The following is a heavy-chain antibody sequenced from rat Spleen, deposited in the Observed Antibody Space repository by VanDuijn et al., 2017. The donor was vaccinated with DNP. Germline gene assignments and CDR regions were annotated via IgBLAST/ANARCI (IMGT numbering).Heavy chain of an antibody. CDR1: GFTFSDYA. CDR3: ATQPGYEFAY. Sequence: EVQLVESGGGLVQPGGSLKLSCAASGFTFSDYAMAWVCQAPTKGLEWVTTQCYDGRRVYYRDPVKGRFTISRDNAKNTQYLQMDSLRSEDTATYYCATQPGYEFAYWGQGTLVTVSS. D-gene: IGHD1-4*01. CDR2: QCYDGRRV. V-gene: IGHV5-17*01. J-gene: IGHJ3*01.